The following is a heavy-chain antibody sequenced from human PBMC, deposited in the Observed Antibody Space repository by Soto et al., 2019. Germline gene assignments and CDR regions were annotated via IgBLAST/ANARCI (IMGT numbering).Heavy chain of an antibody. Sequence: SETLSLTCTVSGRSMSGYYWCWIRQPAGERLEWIGRIYTSGTTDFNPSLKGRVTMSVDTSKNQFSLKLTSVTAADTALYYCAREDYYDTGYYVVWGQGTQVTVSS. J-gene: IGHJ4*02. V-gene: IGHV4-4*07. D-gene: IGHD3-9*01. CDR3: AREDYYDTGYYVV. CDR2: IYTSGTT. CDR1: GRSMSGYY.